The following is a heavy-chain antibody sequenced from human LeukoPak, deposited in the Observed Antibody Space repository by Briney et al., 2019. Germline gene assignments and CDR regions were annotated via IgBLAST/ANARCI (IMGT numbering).Heavy chain of an antibody. CDR1: GFTFSSYA. CDR2: ISYDGSNK. Sequence: GGSLRLSCAASGFTFSSYAMHWVRQAPGKGLEWVAVISYDGSNKYYADSVKGRFTISRDNSKNTLYLQMNSLRAEDTAVYYCAREREGYSSGWYDWGQGTLVTVFS. D-gene: IGHD6-19*01. V-gene: IGHV3-30*04. CDR3: AREREGYSSGWYD. J-gene: IGHJ4*02.